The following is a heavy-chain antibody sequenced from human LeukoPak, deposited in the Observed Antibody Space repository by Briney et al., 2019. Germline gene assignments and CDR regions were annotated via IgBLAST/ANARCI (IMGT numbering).Heavy chain of an antibody. CDR1: GGSISSGDYY. CDR3: GRDSGENAFNI. V-gene: IGHV4-30-4*02. D-gene: IGHD2-15*01. Sequence: SETLSLTCTVSGGSISSGDYYWSWIRQPPGKGLEWIGYIHYSGSTYYNPSLKSRVTISVDTSKNQFSLKLSSVTSADTAVYYCGRDSGENAFNIWGQGTMVTVSS. J-gene: IGHJ3*02. CDR2: IHYSGST.